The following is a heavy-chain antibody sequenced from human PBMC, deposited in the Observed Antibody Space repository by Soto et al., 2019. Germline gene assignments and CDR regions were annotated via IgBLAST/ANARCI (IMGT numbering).Heavy chain of an antibody. V-gene: IGHV1-18*01. J-gene: IGHJ6*02. Sequence: QVQLAQSANEVKKPGASVRVSCKAAGYTFVRHGIAWVRQAPGQGLEWMGWISPYNDYTVYAQKFQGRVSMTADTSTRTVYMNLRGLKSDDTAVYYCARGGYYDNSWGKLSHYGLDVWGQWTSVSVSS. D-gene: IGHD3-16*01. CDR3: ARGGYYDNSWGKLSHYGLDV. CDR1: GYTFVRHG. CDR2: ISPYNDYT.